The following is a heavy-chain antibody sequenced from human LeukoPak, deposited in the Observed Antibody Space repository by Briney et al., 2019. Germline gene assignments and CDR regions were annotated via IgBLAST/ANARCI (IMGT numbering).Heavy chain of an antibody. J-gene: IGHJ4*02. CDR2: ITGHGGDT. Sequence: PGGSLRLSCVASGFTFSNYGMNWVRQAPGKGLQWVAGITGHGGDTYYADSAKGRFTISRDNSENTLFLQMNSLGDGDTAVYYCAKVKNSGYYWQYFDFWGQGTLVTVSS. V-gene: IGHV3-23*01. CDR1: GFTFSNYG. CDR3: AKVKNSGYYWQYFDF. D-gene: IGHD5-12*01.